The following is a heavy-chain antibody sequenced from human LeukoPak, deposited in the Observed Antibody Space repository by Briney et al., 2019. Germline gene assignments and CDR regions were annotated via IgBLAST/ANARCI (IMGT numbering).Heavy chain of an antibody. J-gene: IGHJ4*02. CDR3: ANYDTTGFYFDQ. CDR1: GLTVSSNY. Sequence: GGSLRLSCSAFGLTVSSNYMSWVRQAPGKGLEWVSLLYSDGTTYYADSVRGRFAISRDNSKNTLYLQMFSLRAEDTAMYYCANYDTTGFYFDQWGQGTLVTVSS. CDR2: LYSDGTT. V-gene: IGHV3-53*01. D-gene: IGHD3-22*01.